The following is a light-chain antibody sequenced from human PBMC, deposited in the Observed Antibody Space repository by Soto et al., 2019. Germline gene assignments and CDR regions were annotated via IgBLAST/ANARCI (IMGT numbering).Light chain of an antibody. CDR1: QSINNW. Sequence: DFQMTQSPSTLSASVGDRVAITCRASQSINNWLAWYQQRPGKAPKLLIYEASNLQSGVPSRFSGSGSGTEFILTISSLQPDDFANYYCQHYNSYGTFGQGTRVDIK. CDR2: EAS. V-gene: IGKV1-5*03. CDR3: QHYNSYGT. J-gene: IGKJ1*01.